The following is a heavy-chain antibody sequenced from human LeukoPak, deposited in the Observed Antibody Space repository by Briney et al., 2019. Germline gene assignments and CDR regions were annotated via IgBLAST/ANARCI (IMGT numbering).Heavy chain of an antibody. V-gene: IGHV3-9*01. CDR3: AKTQDSYGYRSGPNWFDP. CDR1: GFTFDDYA. CDR2: ISWNSGSI. J-gene: IGHJ5*02. Sequence: PGRSLRLSCAASGFTFDDYAMHWVRQAPGKGLEWVSGISWNSGSIGYADSVKGRFTISRDNAKNSLYLQMNSLRAEDTAVYYCAKTQDSYGYRSGPNWFDPWGQGTLVTVSS. D-gene: IGHD5-18*01.